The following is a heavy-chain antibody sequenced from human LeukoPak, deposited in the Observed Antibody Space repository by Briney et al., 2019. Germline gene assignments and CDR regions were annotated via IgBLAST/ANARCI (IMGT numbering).Heavy chain of an antibody. V-gene: IGHV4-34*01. CDR3: AGTAMVNNWFDP. CDR1: GGSFSGYY. Sequence: SETLSLTCAVYGGSFSGYYWSWIRQPPGKGLEWIGEINHVGSTNYNPSLKSRVTISVDTSKNQFSLKLSSVTAADTAVYYCAGTAMVNNWFDPWGQGTLVTVSS. D-gene: IGHD5-18*01. CDR2: INHVGST. J-gene: IGHJ5*02.